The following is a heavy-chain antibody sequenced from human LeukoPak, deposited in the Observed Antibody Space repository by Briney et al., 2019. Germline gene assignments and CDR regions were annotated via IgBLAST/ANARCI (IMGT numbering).Heavy chain of an antibody. CDR2: ISGSGDTT. V-gene: IGHV3-23*01. D-gene: IGHD1-14*01. Sequence: GGSLRLSCAASGFTFSDHYMDWVRQAPGKGLEWVSGISGSGDTTYYADSVKGRFTISRDNSKNTLYLQMNSLRVEDTAVYYCAKGHSAHGTGFDCWGQGTLVAVSS. J-gene: IGHJ4*02. CDR3: AKGHSAHGTGFDC. CDR1: GFTFSDHY.